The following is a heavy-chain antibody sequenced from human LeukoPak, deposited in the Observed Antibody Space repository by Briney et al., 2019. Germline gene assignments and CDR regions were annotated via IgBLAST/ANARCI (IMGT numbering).Heavy chain of an antibody. CDR3: ARLGSGCWC. CDR2: IYTSGST. CDR1: AGSISSGSYY. Sequence: PSETLSPTCTVAAGSISSGSYYWNWIRQPAGKGLEWIGRIYTSGSTNYNPSHKSRVTISVDTSKNQFSLKLSSVTAADTAVYYCARLGSGCWCWGQGTLVTVSS. D-gene: IGHD3-3*01. V-gene: IGHV4-61*02. J-gene: IGHJ4*02.